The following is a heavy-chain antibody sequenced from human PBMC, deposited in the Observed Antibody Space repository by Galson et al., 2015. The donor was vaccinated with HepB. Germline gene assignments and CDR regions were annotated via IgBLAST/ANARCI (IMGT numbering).Heavy chain of an antibody. CDR2: IWFDGSNQ. CDR1: NFTFTDYG. V-gene: IGHV3-33*01. J-gene: IGHJ3*02. CDR3: ARDWEVRGVGALDI. Sequence: SLRLSCAASNFTFTDYGMHWVRQAPGEGLEWVAIIWFDGSNQYYADSAKGRFTISRDNSKNTLYLQMNSLRAEDTAVYYCARDWEVRGVGALDIWGQGTKATVSS. D-gene: IGHD3-10*01.